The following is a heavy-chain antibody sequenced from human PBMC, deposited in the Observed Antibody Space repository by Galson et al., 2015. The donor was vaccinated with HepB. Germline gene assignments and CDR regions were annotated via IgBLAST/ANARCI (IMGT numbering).Heavy chain of an antibody. J-gene: IGHJ4*02. CDR2: IYSGGST. D-gene: IGHD6-19*01. CDR1: GFTVSSIH. CDR3: ARGSGWYVS. Sequence: SLRLSCAASGFTVSSIHMTWVRQAPGKGLEWVSVIYSGGSTDYADSVKGRFTISRDNSKNTLYLQMNSLRVEDTAVYYCARGSGWYVSWGQGTLVTVSS. V-gene: IGHV3-66*01.